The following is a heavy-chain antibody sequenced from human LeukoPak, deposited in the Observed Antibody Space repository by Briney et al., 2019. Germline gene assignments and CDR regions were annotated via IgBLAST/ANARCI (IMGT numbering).Heavy chain of an antibody. CDR2: MNPNSGNT. Sequence: ASVKVSCKASGYTFSSYGSNWVRQATGQGLEWMGWMNPNSGNTGYAQKFQGRVTITRNTSISTAYMELSSLRSEDTAVYYCATIKWLGTLYFDYWGQGTLVTVSS. CDR3: ATIKWLGTLYFDY. D-gene: IGHD5-12*01. V-gene: IGHV1-8*03. CDR1: GYTFSSYG. J-gene: IGHJ4*02.